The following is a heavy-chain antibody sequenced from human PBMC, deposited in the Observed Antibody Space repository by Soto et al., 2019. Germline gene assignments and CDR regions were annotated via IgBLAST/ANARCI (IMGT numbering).Heavy chain of an antibody. CDR2: INPSGGST. CDR1: GYTFTSYY. CDR3: ASSRLDDSSGYYYGIDY. Sequence: ASVKVSCKASGYTFTSYYIHWVRQAPGEGLEWMGIINPSGGSTSYAQKFQGRVTMTRDTSTSTVYMELSSLRSEDTAVYYCASSRLDDSSGYYYGIDYWGQGTMLTVSS. V-gene: IGHV1-46*01. J-gene: IGHJ4*02. D-gene: IGHD3-22*01.